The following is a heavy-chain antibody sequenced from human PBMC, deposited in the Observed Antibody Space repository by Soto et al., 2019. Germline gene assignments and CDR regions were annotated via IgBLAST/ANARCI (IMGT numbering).Heavy chain of an antibody. Sequence: PVGSLRLSCAASGFTFSSYGMHWVRQAPGKGLEWVAVISYDGSNKYYADSVKGRFTISRDNSKNTLYLQMNSLRAEDTAVYYCAKDKERTGTTSRPFDYWGQGTLVSVSS. CDR3: AKDKERTGTTSRPFDY. CDR1: GFTFSSYG. J-gene: IGHJ4*02. V-gene: IGHV3-30*18. CDR2: ISYDGSNK. D-gene: IGHD1-1*01.